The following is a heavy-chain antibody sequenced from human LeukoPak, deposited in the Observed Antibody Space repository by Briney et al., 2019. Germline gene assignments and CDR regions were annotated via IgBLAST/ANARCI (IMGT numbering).Heavy chain of an antibody. V-gene: IGHV1-46*01. D-gene: IGHD1-20*01. CDR1: GYTFISYY. Sequence: ASVKVSCKASGYTFISYYIHWVRQAPGQGLEWTGLINPSSGNTPYAQQFQGRVTMTRDTSTSTVYMELSSLRSEDTAVYYCARHSLIGTTPFDYWGQGTLVTVPS. J-gene: IGHJ4*02. CDR2: INPSSGNT. CDR3: ARHSLIGTTPFDY.